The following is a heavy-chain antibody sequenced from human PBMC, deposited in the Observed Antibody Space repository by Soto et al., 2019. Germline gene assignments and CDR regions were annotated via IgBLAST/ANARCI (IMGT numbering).Heavy chain of an antibody. CDR1: GGSISSGGYY. V-gene: IGHV4-31*03. Sequence: SETLSLTCTVSGGSISSGGYYWSWIRQHPGKGLEWIGYIYYSGSTYYNPSLKSRVTISVDTSKNQFSLKLSSVTAADTAVYYCARQNYYDSSGYLGFDPWGQGTLVTVSS. CDR2: IYYSGST. D-gene: IGHD3-22*01. J-gene: IGHJ5*02. CDR3: ARQNYYDSSGYLGFDP.